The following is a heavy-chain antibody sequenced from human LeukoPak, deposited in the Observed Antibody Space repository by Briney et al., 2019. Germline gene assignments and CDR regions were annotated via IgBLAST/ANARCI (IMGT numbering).Heavy chain of an antibody. Sequence: SETLSLTCTVSGGSISSYYWSWIRQPPGKGLEWIGYIYYSGSTNYNPSLKSRVTISVDTSKNQFSLKLSSVTAADTAVYYCARAGYDFWSGYYGEYYFDYWGQGTLVTVSS. J-gene: IGHJ4*02. D-gene: IGHD3-3*01. V-gene: IGHV4-59*01. CDR1: GGSISSYY. CDR2: IYYSGST. CDR3: ARAGYDFWSGYYGEYYFDY.